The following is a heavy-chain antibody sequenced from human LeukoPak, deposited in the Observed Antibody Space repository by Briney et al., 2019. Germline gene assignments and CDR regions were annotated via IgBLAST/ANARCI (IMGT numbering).Heavy chain of an antibody. D-gene: IGHD2-15*01. Sequence: QSGGSLRLSCAASGFTFSSYAMSWVRQAPGKGLEWVSAISASGDSTYYADSVKGRFTISRDNSKNTLYLHMNSLRAEDTAVYYCAKTRGYCSGGSCYQDYWGQGTLVTVSS. CDR2: ISASGDST. J-gene: IGHJ4*02. V-gene: IGHV3-23*01. CDR3: AKTRGYCSGGSCYQDY. CDR1: GFTFSSYA.